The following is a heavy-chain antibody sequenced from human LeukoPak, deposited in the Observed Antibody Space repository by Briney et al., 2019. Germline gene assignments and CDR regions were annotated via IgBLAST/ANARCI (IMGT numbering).Heavy chain of an antibody. V-gene: IGHV1-69*13. CDR2: IIPIFGTV. CDR3: ARGYCSGGSCYPFDY. J-gene: IGHJ4*02. Sequence: GASVKVSCKASGGTFSSYAISWVRQAPGQGLEWMGGIIPIFGTVNYAQKFQGRVTITADESTSTAYMELSSLRSEDTAVYYCARGYCSGGSCYPFDYWGQGTLVTVSS. D-gene: IGHD2-15*01. CDR1: GGTFSSYA.